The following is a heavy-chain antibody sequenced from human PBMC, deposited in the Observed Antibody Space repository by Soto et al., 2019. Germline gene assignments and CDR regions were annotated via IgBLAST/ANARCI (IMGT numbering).Heavy chain of an antibody. CDR1: GYTFTSYN. V-gene: IGHV1-8*02. CDR3: VRYGGAATY. CDR2: MNPNSGTT. Sequence: ASVKVSCKASGYTFTSYNINWVRQATGQGLEWMGYMNPNSGTTGYAQKFQDRITLTRDTSTTTAYMELNSLTSDDTAMYFCVRYGGAATYWGQGTQVTVSS. D-gene: IGHD5-18*01. J-gene: IGHJ4*02.